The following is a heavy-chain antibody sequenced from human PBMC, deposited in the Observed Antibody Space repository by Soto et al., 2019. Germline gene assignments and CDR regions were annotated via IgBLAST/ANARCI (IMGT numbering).Heavy chain of an antibody. CDR1: GFSLSNARMG. Sequence: QVTLKESGPVLVKPTETLTLTCTVSGFSLSNARMGVSWIRQPPGKALEWLAHIFSNDEKSYSTSLKSRLTISQDTSKSQVVLTMTNMDPVDTATYYCARIQPDYDILTGYFYYFDYWGQGTLVTVSS. CDR2: IFSNDEK. CDR3: ARIQPDYDILTGYFYYFDY. V-gene: IGHV2-26*01. D-gene: IGHD3-9*01. J-gene: IGHJ4*02.